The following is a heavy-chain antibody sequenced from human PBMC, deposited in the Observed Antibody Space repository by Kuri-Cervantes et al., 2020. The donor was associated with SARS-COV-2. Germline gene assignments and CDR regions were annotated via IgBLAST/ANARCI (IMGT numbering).Heavy chain of an antibody. D-gene: IGHD3-3*01. CDR1: GFTFSSYD. J-gene: IGHJ6*03. V-gene: IGHV3-13*04. CDR3: ARDGGESGTGKGRITIFGVVIIGYMDV. Sequence: GESLKISCAASGFTFSSYDMHWVRQATGKGLEWVSAIGTAGDTYYPGSVKGRFTISRENAKNSLYLQMNSLRAGDTAVYYCARDGGESGTGKGRITIFGVVIIGYMDVWGKGTTVTVSS. CDR2: IGTAGDT.